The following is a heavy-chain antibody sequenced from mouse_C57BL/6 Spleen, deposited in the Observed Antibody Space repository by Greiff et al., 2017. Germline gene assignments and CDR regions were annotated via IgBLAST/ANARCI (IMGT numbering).Heavy chain of an antibody. D-gene: IGHD1-1*01. V-gene: IGHV1-82*01. CDR2: IYPGDGDT. J-gene: IGHJ1*03. CDR1: GYAFSSSW. CDR3: ARGITTVVTGYFDV. Sequence: VQLQQSGPELVKPGASVKISCKASGYAFSSSWMNWVKQRPGKGLEWIGRIYPGDGDTNYNGKFKGKATLTADKSSSTAYMQLSSLTSEDSAVYFCARGITTVVTGYFDVWGTGTTVTVSS.